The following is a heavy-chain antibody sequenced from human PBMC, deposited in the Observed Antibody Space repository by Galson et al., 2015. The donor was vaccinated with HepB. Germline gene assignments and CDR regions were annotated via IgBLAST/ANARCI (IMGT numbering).Heavy chain of an antibody. CDR3: AKGEVVTRALYSFAN. CDR1: GFTFSNEC. D-gene: IGHD2/OR15-2a*01. Sequence: SLRISCAASGFTFSNECMHWVRQAPGKGLEWVAVITYKRSNKYYEDSVKGRVTISRDNSKNTLYLQMNILRDEDTAVYYYAKGEVVTRALYSFANWGQVTLVTVSS. CDR2: ITYKRSNK. V-gene: IGHV3-30*18. J-gene: IGHJ4*01.